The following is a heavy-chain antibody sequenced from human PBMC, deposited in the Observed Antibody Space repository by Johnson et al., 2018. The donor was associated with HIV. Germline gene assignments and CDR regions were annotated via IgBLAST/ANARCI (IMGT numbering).Heavy chain of an antibody. CDR3: ARAGCYSRDAFDI. Sequence: EVQLVESGGGLVQPWGSLRLSCAASGFTFSSYDMHWVRQATGKGLEWVSAIGTAGDTYYPGSVKGRFTISRENAKNSLYLQMNSLRAGDTAVYYCARAGCYSRDAFDIWGQGTMVTVSS. J-gene: IGHJ3*02. V-gene: IGHV3-13*01. CDR2: IGTAGDT. CDR1: GFTFSSYD. D-gene: IGHD4/OR15-4a*01.